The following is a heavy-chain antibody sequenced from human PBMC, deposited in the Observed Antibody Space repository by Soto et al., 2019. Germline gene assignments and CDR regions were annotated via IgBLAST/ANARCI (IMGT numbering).Heavy chain of an antibody. D-gene: IGHD5-12*01. CDR1: GGSISSYY. J-gene: IGHJ6*02. Sequence: PSETLSLTCTVSGGSISSYYWSWIRQPPGEGLEWIGYIYYSGSTNYNPSLKSRVTISVDTSKNQFSLKLSSVTAADTAVYYCARDTKSYDRYYCYYGMDVWSQGTTVTVSS. V-gene: IGHV4-59*01. CDR2: IYYSGST. CDR3: ARDTKSYDRYYCYYGMDV.